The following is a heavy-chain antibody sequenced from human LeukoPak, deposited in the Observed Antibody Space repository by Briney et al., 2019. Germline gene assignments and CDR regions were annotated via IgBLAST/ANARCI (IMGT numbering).Heavy chain of an antibody. V-gene: IGHV3-23*01. D-gene: IGHD3-22*01. CDR3: AKAPRRGYDSSGYYGY. Sequence: GGSLRLSCAASGFTFSSYAMSWVRQAPGKGLEWVSAISGSGGSTYYADSVKGRLTISRDNSKNTLYLQMNSLRAEDTAVYYCAKAPRRGYDSSGYYGYWGQGTLVTVSS. CDR2: ISGSGGST. CDR1: GFTFSSYA. J-gene: IGHJ4*02.